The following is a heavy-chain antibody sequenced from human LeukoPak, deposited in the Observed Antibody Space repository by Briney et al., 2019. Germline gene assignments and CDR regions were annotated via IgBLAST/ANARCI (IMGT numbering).Heavy chain of an antibody. V-gene: IGHV4-59*11. D-gene: IGHD6-6*01. CDR2: IYYSGST. Sequence: SETLSLTCTVSGGSISSHYWNWLRQPPGKGLEWIGYIYYSGSTKYNPSLKSRVTISIDMSKNQFSLNLSSVTAAGTGMYYCAKGEADPVLFDYWGQGTLVTVSS. CDR3: AKGEADPVLFDY. CDR1: GGSISSHY. J-gene: IGHJ4*02.